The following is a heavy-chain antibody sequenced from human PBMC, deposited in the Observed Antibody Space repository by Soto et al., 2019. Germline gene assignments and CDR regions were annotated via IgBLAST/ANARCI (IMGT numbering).Heavy chain of an antibody. V-gene: IGHV1-69*13. CDR3: ARPDEGSHHSNHHYYYALDV. Sequence: SVKVSCKASGGVFRRYAISWVRQAPGQGLEWLGGIVPIFGTTNYAQKFQGRVTIVADESTSTAYMDLSSLRSDDTAVYYCARPDEGSHHSNHHYYYALDVGGQGTTVTVS. CDR2: IVPIFGTT. CDR1: GGVFRRYA. J-gene: IGHJ6*02.